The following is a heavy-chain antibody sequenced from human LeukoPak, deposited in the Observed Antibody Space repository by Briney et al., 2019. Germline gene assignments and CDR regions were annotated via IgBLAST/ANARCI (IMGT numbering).Heavy chain of an antibody. CDR2: INHSGST. Sequence: PSETLSLTCAVYGGSFSGYYWSWIRQPPGKGLEWIGEINHSGSTNYNPSLKSRVTISVDTSKNQFSLKLSSVTAADTAVYYCARGNLYYYDSSGYYFKFDYWAREPWSPSPQ. CDR3: ARGNLYYYDSSGYYFKFDY. D-gene: IGHD3-22*01. CDR1: GGSFSGYY. J-gene: IGHJ4*02. V-gene: IGHV4-34*01.